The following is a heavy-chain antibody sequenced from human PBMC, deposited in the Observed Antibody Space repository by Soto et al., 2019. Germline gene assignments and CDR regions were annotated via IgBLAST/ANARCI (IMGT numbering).Heavy chain of an antibody. CDR3: AKEPRRWFGELYYYGMDV. J-gene: IGHJ6*02. D-gene: IGHD3-10*01. CDR2: ISGSGGST. Sequence: SQTQGKGLEWVSAISGSGGSTYYADSVKGRFTISRDNSENTLYLQMNSLRAEDTAVYYCAKEPRRWFGELYYYGMDVWGQGTTVTGSS. V-gene: IGHV3-23*01.